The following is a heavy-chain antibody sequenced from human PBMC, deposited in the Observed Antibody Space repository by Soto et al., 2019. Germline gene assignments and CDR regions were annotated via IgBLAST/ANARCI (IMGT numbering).Heavy chain of an antibody. CDR2: VYYTGST. J-gene: IGHJ4*02. V-gene: IGHV4-59*01. CDR3: ARRVAVPGAHIDY. Sequence: PSETLSLTCSASGGSISGSYWSWIRQSPGKGLEWLGYVYYTGSTNYSPSLRSRVSISVDTSKNEFSLRLSSVTAADTAVYFCARRVAVPGAHIDYWGQGTQVTVSS. CDR1: GGSISGSY. D-gene: IGHD6-19*01.